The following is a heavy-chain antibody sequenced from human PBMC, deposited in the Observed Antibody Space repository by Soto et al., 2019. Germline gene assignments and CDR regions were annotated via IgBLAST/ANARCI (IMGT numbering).Heavy chain of an antibody. CDR3: ARGPGFSYSSRGYGMDV. J-gene: IGHJ6*02. Sequence: SETLSLTCAVSGGSISSGGYSWNWIRQPPGKGLEWIGYIYHSGSTNYNPSLKSRVTISVDTSKNQFSLKLSSVTAADTAVYYCARGPGFSYSSRGYGMDVWGQGTTVTVSS. D-gene: IGHD6-13*01. CDR1: GGSISSGGYS. V-gene: IGHV4-30-2*01. CDR2: IYHSGST.